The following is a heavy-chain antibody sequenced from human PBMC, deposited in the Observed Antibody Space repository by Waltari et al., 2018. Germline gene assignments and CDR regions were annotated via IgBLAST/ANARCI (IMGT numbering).Heavy chain of an antibody. Sequence: AQLVESGGGLVQPGGSLRLSCTGSGFVSSSYQMIWVRQAPGKGPEWISSVSGGDNRIYYADSVKGRFTISRDNAKNSVYLQMNSLRAEDTAVYYCAEDYHLSGSHYRNWFDPWGRGTPVTVSS. J-gene: IGHJ5*02. D-gene: IGHD3-10*01. CDR2: VSGGDNRI. CDR1: GFVSSSYQ. V-gene: IGHV3-48*03. CDR3: AEDYHLSGSHYRNWFDP.